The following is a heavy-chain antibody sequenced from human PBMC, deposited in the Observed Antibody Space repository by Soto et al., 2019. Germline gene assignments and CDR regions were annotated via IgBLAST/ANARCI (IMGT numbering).Heavy chain of an antibody. CDR2: ISGSGGST. D-gene: IGHD1-7*01. V-gene: IGHV3-23*01. CDR1: GFTFSSYA. CDR3: AKDRARNFDAFDI. J-gene: IGHJ3*02. Sequence: GESLKISCAASGFTFSSYAMSWVRQAPGKGLEWVSAISGSGGSTYYADSVKGRFTISRDNSKNTLYLQMNSLRAEDTAVYYCAKDRARNFDAFDIWGQGTMVTVSS.